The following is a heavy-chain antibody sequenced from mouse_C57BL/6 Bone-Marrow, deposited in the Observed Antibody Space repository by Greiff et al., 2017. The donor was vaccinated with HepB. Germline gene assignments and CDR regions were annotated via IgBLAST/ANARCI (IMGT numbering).Heavy chain of an antibody. Sequence: VQLQQSGAELVRPGASVKLSCKASGYTFTDYYINWVKQRPGQGLEWIARIYPGSGNTYYNEKFKGKATLTAEKSSSTAYMQLSSLTSEDSAVYFCAREGGLDYFDYWGQGTTLTVSS. J-gene: IGHJ2*01. CDR2: IYPGSGNT. CDR1: GYTFTDYY. V-gene: IGHV1-76*01. D-gene: IGHD2-2*01. CDR3: AREGGLDYFDY.